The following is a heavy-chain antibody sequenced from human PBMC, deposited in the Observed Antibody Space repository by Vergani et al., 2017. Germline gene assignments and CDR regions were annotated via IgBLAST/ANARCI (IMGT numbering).Heavy chain of an antibody. CDR1: GDSITNGGFS. Sequence: QVRLQESGSGLVKPSQTLSLTCAVSGDSITNGGFSWNWIRQPPGKGPEWIGYIFPSGNSDYNPSLKNRVSISLDKSKNQFSLKLSSVTAADTAVYYCARFLTGTTIYYYYGMDVWGQGTTVTVSS. J-gene: IGHJ6*02. V-gene: IGHV4-30-2*01. CDR3: ARFLTGTTIYYYYGMDV. CDR2: IFPSGNS. D-gene: IGHD1-20*01.